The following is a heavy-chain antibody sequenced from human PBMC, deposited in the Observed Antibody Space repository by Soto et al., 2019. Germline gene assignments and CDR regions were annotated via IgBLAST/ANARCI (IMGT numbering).Heavy chain of an antibody. CDR3: ARVVPATRYFES. CDR2: IIPIFGTA. D-gene: IGHD2-15*01. J-gene: IGHJ4*02. CDR1: GGTFSSYA. Sequence: SVKVSCKASGGTFSSYAISWVRQAPGQGLEWMGGIIPIFGTANYAQKFQGRVTITADKSTSTAYMELSSLRSEDTAVYYCARVVPATRYFESWGPGILVTVSS. V-gene: IGHV1-69*06.